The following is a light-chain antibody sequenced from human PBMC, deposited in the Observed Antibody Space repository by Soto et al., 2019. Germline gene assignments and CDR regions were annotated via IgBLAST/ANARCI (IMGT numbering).Light chain of an antibody. V-gene: IGLV2-14*01. CDR2: QVS. CDR3: SSYTSSSTPMV. Sequence: QSVLTQPASVSGSPGQSITISCTGTSSDVGGYNYVSWYQQHPGKAPKLMIYQVSNRPSGVSNRFSGSKSGNTASLTISGLQADDEADYYCSSYTSSSTPMVFGGGTKLTVL. J-gene: IGLJ2*01. CDR1: SSDVGGYNY.